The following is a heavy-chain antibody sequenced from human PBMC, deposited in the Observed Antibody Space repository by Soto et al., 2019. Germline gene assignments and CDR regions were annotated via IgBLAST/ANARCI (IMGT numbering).Heavy chain of an antibody. CDR2: IRKKTNSYTT. CDR1: GLTFSDRY. Sequence: VGSLRLSCAASGLTFSDRYMDWVRQAPGKGLEWVGRIRKKTNSYTTEYAASVKGRFIISRDDSTNSLYLQMSSLKTEDTAVYYCTTVTTVDYYSDYWGQGTLVTVSS. D-gene: IGHD4-17*01. CDR3: TTVTTVDYYSDY. V-gene: IGHV3-72*01. J-gene: IGHJ4*02.